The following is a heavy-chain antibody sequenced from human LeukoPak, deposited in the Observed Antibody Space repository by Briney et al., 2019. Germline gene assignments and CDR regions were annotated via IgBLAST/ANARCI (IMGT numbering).Heavy chain of an antibody. Sequence: ASVKVSCKASGYTFTSYDINWVRQATGQGLEWMGWMNPNSGNTGYAQKFQGRDTMTRNTSISTAYMELSSLRSEDTAVYYCARGLAVAGVYYYGMDVWGQGTTVTVSS. D-gene: IGHD6-19*01. CDR1: GYTFTSYD. CDR2: MNPNSGNT. V-gene: IGHV1-8*01. CDR3: ARGLAVAGVYYYGMDV. J-gene: IGHJ6*02.